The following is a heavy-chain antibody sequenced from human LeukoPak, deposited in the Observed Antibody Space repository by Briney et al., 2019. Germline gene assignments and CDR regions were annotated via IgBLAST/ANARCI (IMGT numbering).Heavy chain of an antibody. Sequence: QPGGSLRLSCAASGFSFNNYVMSWVRQAPGKGLEWVSAISGDGARTYYADSVKGRFTISRDNSKNTLYLQMNSLRAEDTAVYYCAKFWATVTNSYFDYWGQGTLVTVSS. V-gene: IGHV3-23*01. CDR3: AKFWATVTNSYFDY. D-gene: IGHD4-17*01. J-gene: IGHJ4*02. CDR1: GFSFNNYV. CDR2: ISGDGART.